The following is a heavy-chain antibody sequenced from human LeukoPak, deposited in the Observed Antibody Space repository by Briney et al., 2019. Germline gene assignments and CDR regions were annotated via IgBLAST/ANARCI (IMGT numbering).Heavy chain of an antibody. CDR3: ARNYYDSSGSFAY. J-gene: IGHJ4*02. D-gene: IGHD3-22*01. V-gene: IGHV1-46*01. Sequence: ASVKVSCKASGYTFTSYYMHWVRQAPGQGLEWMGIINPSGGSTSYAQKFQGRVTMTRDQYTSPVDMELSGTRTEATAVYYCARNYYDSSGSFAYWGQGTLVTVSS. CDR1: GYTFTSYY. CDR2: INPSGGST.